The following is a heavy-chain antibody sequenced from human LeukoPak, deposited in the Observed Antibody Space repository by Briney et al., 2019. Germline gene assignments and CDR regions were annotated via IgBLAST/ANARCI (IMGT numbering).Heavy chain of an antibody. CDR1: GIPFSDFY. V-gene: IGHV3-11*03. D-gene: IGHD6-13*01. J-gene: IGHJ4*02. Sequence: KSGRSLRLSCVVSGIPFSDFYMNWIRQAPGKGLEWISYISSSSSYTDYAESVKGRFTISRDNAKSALYLQMNDLRVEDTAVYYCAAGTAADYWGQGTLVIVSS. CDR3: AAGTAADY. CDR2: ISSSSSYT.